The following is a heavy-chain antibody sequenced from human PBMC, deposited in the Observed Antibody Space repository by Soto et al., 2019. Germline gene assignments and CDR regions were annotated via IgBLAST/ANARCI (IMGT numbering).Heavy chain of an antibody. CDR1: CASISSSNW. CDR2: IYHDGST. Sequence: SETLSLTCAVSCASISSSNWWSWVRHPPGKGLEWIGDIYHDGSTNRNPSLKSRATISVDKSKNQFSLRLTSVTAADTAVYYCARHYYYANHYYYAMDVWGQGTTVTVSS. CDR3: ARHYYYANHYYYAMDV. D-gene: IGHD3-22*01. V-gene: IGHV4-4*02. J-gene: IGHJ6*02.